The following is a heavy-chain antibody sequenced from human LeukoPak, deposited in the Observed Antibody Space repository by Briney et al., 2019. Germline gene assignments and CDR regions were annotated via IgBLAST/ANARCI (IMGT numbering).Heavy chain of an antibody. Sequence: GGSLRLSCAASGFTFNGYAMSWVRQAPCKRLQWVSVISDSGGNKYYADSVKGRFTISRDNSKNTLYLQMNSLRAEDTAVYYCSRHRSSWLIHYWGQGTLLTVPS. J-gene: IGHJ4*02. CDR3: SRHRSSWLIHY. CDR2: ISDSGGNK. V-gene: IGHV3-23*01. D-gene: IGHD6-6*01. CDR1: GFTFNGYA.